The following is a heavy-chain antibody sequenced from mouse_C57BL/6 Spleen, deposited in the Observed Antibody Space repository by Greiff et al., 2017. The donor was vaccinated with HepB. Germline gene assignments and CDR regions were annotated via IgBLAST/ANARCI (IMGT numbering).Heavy chain of an antibody. V-gene: IGHV1-42*01. Sequence: EVQLQQSGPELVKPGASVKISCKASGYSFTGYYMNWVKQSPEKSLEWIGEINPSTGGTTYNQKFKAKATLTVDKSSSTAYMQLKSLTSEDSAVYYCARNGYYGFAYWGQGTLVTVSA. J-gene: IGHJ3*01. D-gene: IGHD2-3*01. CDR3: ARNGYYGFAY. CDR2: INPSTGGT. CDR1: GYSFTGYY.